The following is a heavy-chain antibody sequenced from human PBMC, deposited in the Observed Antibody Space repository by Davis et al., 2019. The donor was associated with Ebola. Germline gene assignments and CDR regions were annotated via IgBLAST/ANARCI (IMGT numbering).Heavy chain of an antibody. CDR1: GYTFTSYG. D-gene: IGHD2-2*02. V-gene: IGHV1-18*01. Sequence: ASVKVSCKASGYTFTSYGISWVRQAPGQGLEWMGWISAYNGNTNYAQKLQGRVTMTRDTSISTAYMELSRLRSDDTAVYYCARRCSSTSCYSYWGQGTLVTVSS. J-gene: IGHJ4*02. CDR2: ISAYNGNT. CDR3: ARRCSSTSCYSY.